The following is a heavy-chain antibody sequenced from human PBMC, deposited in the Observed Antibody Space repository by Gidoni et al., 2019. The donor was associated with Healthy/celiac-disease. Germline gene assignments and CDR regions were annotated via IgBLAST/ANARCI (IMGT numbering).Heavy chain of an antibody. CDR2: ISSSSSYI. CDR1: GFTCSSYS. V-gene: IGHV3-21*01. J-gene: IGHJ6*02. CDR3: ARDQEEYYYYYGMDV. Sequence: VQLVESGGGLVTPGGSLRLSFAASGFTCSSYSMNWVRQAPGKRLEWVSSISSSSSYIYYADSVKGRFTISRDNAKNSLYLQMNSLRAEDTAVYYCARDQEEYYYYYGMDVWGQGTTVTVSS.